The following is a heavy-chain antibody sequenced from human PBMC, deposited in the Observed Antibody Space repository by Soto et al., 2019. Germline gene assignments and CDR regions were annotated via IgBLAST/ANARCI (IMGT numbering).Heavy chain of an antibody. CDR2: IDPSDSYT. CDR1: GYSFTSYW. D-gene: IGHD3-9*01. CDR3: ASQRAYYDILTGYSPQDFQH. V-gene: IGHV5-10-1*01. Sequence: GESLKISCKGSGYSFTSYWISWVRQMPGKGLEWMGRIDPSDSYTNYSPSFQGHVTISADKSISTAYLQWSSLKASDTAMYYCASQRAYYDILTGYSPQDFQHWGQGTLVTVSS. J-gene: IGHJ1*01.